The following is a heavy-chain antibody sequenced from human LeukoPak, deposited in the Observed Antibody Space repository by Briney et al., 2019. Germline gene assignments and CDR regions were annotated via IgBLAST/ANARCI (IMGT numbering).Heavy chain of an antibody. CDR3: ARGLNDSWTGENY. D-gene: IGHD3-3*01. Sequence: SETLSLTCAVYDGSFSGYYWSWIRQPPGKGLEWIGEINHSGSANCNPSLKSRVTISLDTSKSQFSLKVRYVTAADTAVYYCARGLNDSWTGENYWGQGTLVTVSS. J-gene: IGHJ4*02. CDR2: INHSGSA. CDR1: DGSFSGYY. V-gene: IGHV4-34*01.